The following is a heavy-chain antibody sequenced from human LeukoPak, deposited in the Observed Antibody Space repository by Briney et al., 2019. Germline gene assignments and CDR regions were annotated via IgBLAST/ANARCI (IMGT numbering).Heavy chain of an antibody. CDR3: ARGRGRSNPSPNFDY. J-gene: IGHJ4*02. Sequence: GGSLRLSCAASRFTFSSYAMHWVRQAPGKGLEWVAVISYDGSNKYYADSVKGRFTISRDNSKNTLYLQMNSLRAEDTAVYYCARGRGRSNPSPNFDYWGQGTLVTVSS. D-gene: IGHD2/OR15-2a*01. CDR1: RFTFSSYA. V-gene: IGHV3-30*04. CDR2: ISYDGSNK.